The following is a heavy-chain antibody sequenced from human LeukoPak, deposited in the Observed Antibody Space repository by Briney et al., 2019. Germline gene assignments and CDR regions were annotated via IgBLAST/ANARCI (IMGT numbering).Heavy chain of an antibody. CDR2: IIPIFGTA. J-gene: IGHJ4*02. D-gene: IGHD3-10*01. CDR1: GGTFSSYA. V-gene: IGHV1-69*13. CDR3: AGPKNYYGSGSYHPFDY. Sequence: SVKVSCKASGGTFSSYAISWVRQAPGQGLEWMGGIIPIFGTANYAQKFQGRVTITADESTSTAYMELSSLRSEDTAVYYCAGPKNYYGSGSYHPFDYWGQGTLVTVSS.